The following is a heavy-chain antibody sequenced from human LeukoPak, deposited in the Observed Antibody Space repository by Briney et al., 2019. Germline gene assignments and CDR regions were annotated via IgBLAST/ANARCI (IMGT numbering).Heavy chain of an antibody. Sequence: GGSLRLSCAASGFTFSSYAISWVRQAPGKGLEWVSTISGNGDYIYYSDSVKGRFTISRDNSKNTLYLQMNSPRAEDTAIYYCAKYGMTSRSYFDYWGRGTLVTVSS. CDR2: ISGNGDYI. CDR1: GFTFSSYA. J-gene: IGHJ4*02. D-gene: IGHD1-26*01. V-gene: IGHV3-23*01. CDR3: AKYGMTSRSYFDY.